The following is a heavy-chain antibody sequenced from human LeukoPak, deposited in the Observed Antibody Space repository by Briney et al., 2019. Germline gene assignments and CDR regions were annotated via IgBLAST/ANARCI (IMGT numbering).Heavy chain of an antibody. Sequence: SETLSLTCTVSGGSISSSSYYWGWIRQPPGKGLEWIGSIYYSGSTYYNPSLKSRVTISVDTSKNQFSLKLSSVTAADTAVYYCARRSVETVMARPFDYWGQGTLVIVSS. D-gene: IGHD5-18*01. J-gene: IGHJ4*02. V-gene: IGHV4-39*01. CDR2: IYYSGST. CDR3: ARRSVETVMARPFDY. CDR1: GGSISSSSYY.